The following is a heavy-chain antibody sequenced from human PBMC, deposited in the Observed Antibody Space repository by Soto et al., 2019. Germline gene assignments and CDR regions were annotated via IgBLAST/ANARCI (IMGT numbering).Heavy chain of an antibody. CDR3: AGASSGRGAFDI. CDR1: GGSISSGDYY. V-gene: IGHV4-30-4*01. D-gene: IGHD3-22*01. Sequence: QVQLQESGPGLVKPSQTLSLTCTVSGGSISSGDYYWSWIRQPAGKGLEWVEYIYYSGTTYYNPSLKSRVTISVDTYKNQFSLKLSSVTAADTAVYYCAGASSGRGAFDIWGQGTMVTVSS. J-gene: IGHJ3*02. CDR2: IYYSGTT.